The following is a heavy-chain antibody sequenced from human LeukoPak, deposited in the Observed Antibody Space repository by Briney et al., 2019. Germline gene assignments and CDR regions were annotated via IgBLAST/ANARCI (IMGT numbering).Heavy chain of an antibody. J-gene: IGHJ4*02. CDR3: ARVYSNIDY. V-gene: IGHV3-21*01. CDR2: ISSSSNYI. CDR1: GFTFSSYT. D-gene: IGHD4-4*01. Sequence: GGSLRLSCAASGFTFSSYTMNWVRQAPGKGLEWVSSISSSSNYIYYADSVKGRFTISRDNAKNSLYLQMNSLRAEDTAVYYCARVYSNIDYWGRGTLVTVSS.